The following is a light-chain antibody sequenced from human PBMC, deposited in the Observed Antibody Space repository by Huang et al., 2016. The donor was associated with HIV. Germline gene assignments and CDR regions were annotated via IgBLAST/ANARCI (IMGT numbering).Light chain of an antibody. Sequence: DIQMTQSPSSLSASVGDRVNITCRASQSISRYLNWYQHKPGKAPELLIYASSSLQSGVPSRFSGSGSGTDFSLTLSGLQPEDYATYYCQQGYSTPTFGQGTKVEMK. CDR1: QSISRY. CDR3: QQGYSTPT. J-gene: IGKJ1*01. CDR2: ASS. V-gene: IGKV1-39*01.